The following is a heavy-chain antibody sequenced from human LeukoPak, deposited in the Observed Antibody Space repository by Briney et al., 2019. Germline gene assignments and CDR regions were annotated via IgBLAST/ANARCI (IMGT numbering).Heavy chain of an antibody. J-gene: IGHJ4*02. CDR3: ARRGSGSYYNDLMDY. Sequence: SETLSLTCAVYGGSFSGYYWSWIRQPPGKGLEWIGEINHGGSTNYNPSLKSRVTISVDTSKNQFSLKLSSVTAADTAVYYCARRGSGSYYNDLMDYWGQGTLVTVSS. V-gene: IGHV4-34*01. CDR2: INHGGST. CDR1: GGSFSGYY. D-gene: IGHD3-10*01.